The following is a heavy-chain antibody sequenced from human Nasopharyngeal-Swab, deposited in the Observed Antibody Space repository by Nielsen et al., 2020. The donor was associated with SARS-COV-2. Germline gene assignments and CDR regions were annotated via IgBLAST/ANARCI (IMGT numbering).Heavy chain of an antibody. J-gene: IGHJ6*03. CDR2: TYYSGST. Sequence: WLRQPPGKGLEWIGYTYYSGSTNYNPSLKSRVTISVDTSKNQFSLKLSSVTAADTAVYYCATAANYDILTGYYSYYYYMDVWGKGTTVTVSS. D-gene: IGHD3-9*01. CDR3: ATAANYDILTGYYSYYYYMDV. V-gene: IGHV4-59*01.